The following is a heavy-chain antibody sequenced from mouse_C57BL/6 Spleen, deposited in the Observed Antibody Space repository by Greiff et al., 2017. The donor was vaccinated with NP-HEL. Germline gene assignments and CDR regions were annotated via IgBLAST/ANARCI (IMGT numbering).Heavy chain of an antibody. CDR2: INPYNGDT. CDR1: GYSFTGYF. Sequence: VQLQQSGPELVKPGDSVKISCKASGYSFTGYFMNWVMQSHGKSLEWIGRINPYNGDTFYNQKFKGKATLTVDKSSSTAHMELRSLTSEDSAVYSWARWDGLSEDDFDYWGQGTTLTVSS. J-gene: IGHJ2*01. V-gene: IGHV1-20*01. D-gene: IGHD6-1*01. CDR3: ARWDGLSEDDFDY.